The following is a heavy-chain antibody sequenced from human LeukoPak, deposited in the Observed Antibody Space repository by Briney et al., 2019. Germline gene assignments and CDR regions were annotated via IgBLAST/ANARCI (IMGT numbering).Heavy chain of an antibody. Sequence: TGGSLRLSCAASGFTFSSYGMHWVRQAPGKGLEWVAFIRYDGSNKYYADSVKGRFTISRDNSKNTLCLQMNSLRAEDTAVYYCANGDYGGPKPGFDYWGQGTLVTVSS. CDR3: ANGDYGGPKPGFDY. J-gene: IGHJ4*02. D-gene: IGHD4-23*01. V-gene: IGHV3-30*02. CDR2: IRYDGSNK. CDR1: GFTFSSYG.